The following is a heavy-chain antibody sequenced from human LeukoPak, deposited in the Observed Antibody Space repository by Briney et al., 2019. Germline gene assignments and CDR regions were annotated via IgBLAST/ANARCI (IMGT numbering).Heavy chain of an antibody. CDR3: ARFFPVSYGDQTDFDAFDI. D-gene: IGHD4-17*01. J-gene: IGHJ3*02. CDR2: IYYSGST. V-gene: IGHV4-59*08. CDR1: GGSISSYY. Sequence: PSETLSLTCTVSGGSISSYYWSWIRQPPGKGLEWIGYIYYSGSTNYNPSLKSRVTISVDTSKNQFSLKLSSVTAADTAVYYCARFFPVSYGDQTDFDAFDIWGQGTMVTVSS.